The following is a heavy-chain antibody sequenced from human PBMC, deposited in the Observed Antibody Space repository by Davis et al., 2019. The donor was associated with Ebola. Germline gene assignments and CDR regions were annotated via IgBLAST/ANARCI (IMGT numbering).Heavy chain of an antibody. D-gene: IGHD4-17*01. J-gene: IGHJ4*02. Sequence: GGSLRLSCAASGFTFSSYTMNWVRQAPGKGLEWVSSISSSGSTINYADSVKGRFTVSRDNAKNSLYLQMNSLRDEDTAVFYCARGRTVTNYVDYWGPGTLVTVSS. CDR3: ARGRTVTNYVDY. CDR1: GFTFSSYT. CDR2: ISSSGSTI. V-gene: IGHV3-48*02.